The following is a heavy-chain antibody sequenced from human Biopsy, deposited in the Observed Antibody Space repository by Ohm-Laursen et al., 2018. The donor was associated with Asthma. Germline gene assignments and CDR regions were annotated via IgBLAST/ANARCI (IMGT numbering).Heavy chain of an antibody. CDR2: ISFDGSNK. CDR1: GFTFGDYW. D-gene: IGHD1-14*01. J-gene: IGHJ4*02. V-gene: IGHV3-30*03. Sequence: SLRLSCAASGFTFGDYWMSWVRQVPGKGLDWVAVISFDGSNKNYTDSVKGRFTISRDNSRNTLHLQMNSLRAEDTAVYYCARDGPELPTELDYWGPGTLVTVSS. CDR3: ARDGPELPTELDY.